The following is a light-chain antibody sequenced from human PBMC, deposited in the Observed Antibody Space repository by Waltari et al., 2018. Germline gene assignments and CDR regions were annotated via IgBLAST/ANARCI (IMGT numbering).Light chain of an antibody. Sequence: QSVLTQPPSASGTTGQRVTVSCSGSTYNIGRHSVNWYQQLPGTAPKLLIYNNNERPSGVPDRFSGSKSGTSASLAISGLQSEDEADYYCAAWDDSLNGWVFGGGTKVTVL. V-gene: IGLV1-44*01. J-gene: IGLJ3*02. CDR2: NNN. CDR3: AAWDDSLNGWV. CDR1: TYNIGRHS.